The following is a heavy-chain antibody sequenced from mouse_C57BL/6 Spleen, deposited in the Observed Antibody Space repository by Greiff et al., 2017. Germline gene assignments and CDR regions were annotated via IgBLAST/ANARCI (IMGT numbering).Heavy chain of an antibody. Sequence: VQLQQSGAELVRPGTSVKVSCKASGYAFTNYLIEWVKQRPGQGLEWIGVINPGSGGTNYNEKFKGKATLTADKSSSTAYMQLSSLTSEDSAGYCCAREDYDGAWFAYWGQGTLVTVSA. CDR1: GYAFTNYL. CDR2: INPGSGGT. D-gene: IGHD2-4*01. J-gene: IGHJ3*01. CDR3: AREDYDGAWFAY. V-gene: IGHV1-54*01.